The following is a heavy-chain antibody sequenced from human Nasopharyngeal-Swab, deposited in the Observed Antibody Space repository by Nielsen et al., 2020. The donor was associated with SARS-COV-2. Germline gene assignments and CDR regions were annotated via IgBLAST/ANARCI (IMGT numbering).Heavy chain of an antibody. CDR1: GFTFSTA. D-gene: IGHD7-27*01. CDR3: AREYGTNWQHHFDY. Sequence: GGSLRLSCAASGFTFSTAMSWVRQAPGKGLECGSGIGGSGVKIYYAESVKGRFTISRDNSKNTLYLQMNSLRAEDTAVYYCAREYGTNWQHHFDYWGQGIPVTVSS. J-gene: IGHJ4*02. CDR2: IGGSGVKI. V-gene: IGHV3-23*01.